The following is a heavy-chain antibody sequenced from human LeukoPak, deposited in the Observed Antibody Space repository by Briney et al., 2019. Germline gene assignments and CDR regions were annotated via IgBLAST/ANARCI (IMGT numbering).Heavy chain of an antibody. J-gene: IGHJ4*02. D-gene: IGHD2-8*01. CDR1: GYTFIDYY. CDR2: INPNSGGT. CDR3: ARDSRVSADY. Sequence: ASVKVSCKASGYTFIDYYIHWVRQAPGQGLEWMGRINPNSGGTDYAQNFQGRVTMTRDTSISTAYMELSSLRSDDTAVYYCARDSRVSADYWGQGTLVTVSS. V-gene: IGHV1-2*06.